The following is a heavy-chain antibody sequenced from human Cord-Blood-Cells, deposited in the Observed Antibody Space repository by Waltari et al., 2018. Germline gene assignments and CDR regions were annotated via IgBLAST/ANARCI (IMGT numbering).Heavy chain of an antibody. V-gene: IGHV3-23*01. Sequence: EVQLLESGGGLVQPGGSLRLSCAASGFTFSSYAMSWVRQAPGRGLEWVSAISGSGGSTYYAAPVKGRFTISRDNSKTPLFLKMTGLGAGDTAVYSCAKDRDPLSGGGLDYWGQGTLVTVSS. J-gene: IGHJ4*02. CDR3: AKDRDPLSGGGLDY. D-gene: IGHD3-10*01. CDR1: GFTFSSYA. CDR2: ISGSGGST.